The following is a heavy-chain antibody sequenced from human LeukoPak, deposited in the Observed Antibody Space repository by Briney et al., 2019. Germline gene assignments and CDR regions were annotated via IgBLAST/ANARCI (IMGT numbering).Heavy chain of an antibody. CDR2: TYYRSKWYN. D-gene: IGHD1-26*01. J-gene: IGHJ4*02. CDR3: ARDEGIVGATRLDY. Sequence: SQTLSLTCAISGDSVSSNSAAWNWIRQSPSRGLEWLGRTYYRSKWYNDYAVSVKSRITINPDTSKNQFSLQLNSVTPGDTAVYYCARDEGIVGATRLDYWGQGTLVTVSS. V-gene: IGHV6-1*01. CDR1: GDSVSSNSAA.